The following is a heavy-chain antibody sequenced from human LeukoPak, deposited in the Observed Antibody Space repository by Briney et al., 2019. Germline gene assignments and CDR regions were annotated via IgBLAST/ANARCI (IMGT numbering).Heavy chain of an antibody. CDR3: AKDKLRVGDYGAYYDS. CDR1: GFTLSNYA. J-gene: IGHJ4*02. Sequence: EPGRSLRLSCAVSGFTLSNYAITCVRPRPGDWMEWVSTVRCIGTSKYHADSVKGRFTISRENSKNTIILQMIRLRVEHTAIYFLAKDKLRVGDYGAYYDSWAQGTLDTVSS. V-gene: IGHV3-23*01. CDR2: VRCIGTSK. D-gene: IGHD4-17*01.